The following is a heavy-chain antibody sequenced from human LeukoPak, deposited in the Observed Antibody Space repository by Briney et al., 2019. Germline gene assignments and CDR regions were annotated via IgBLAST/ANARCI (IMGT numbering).Heavy chain of an antibody. Sequence: PGGSLRLSCAASGFTFTNHGIHWVRHAPPKGQERVAFIRNVANNKYSADAVKGRFTISRDNSKCTQYLQMNRLRAEDTALYYCVRDFEWGFVHCGQGDLVTVSS. CDR2: IRNVANNK. J-gene: IGHJ4*02. V-gene: IGHV3-30*02. D-gene: IGHD3-9*01. CDR3: VRDFEWGFVH. CDR1: GFTFTNHG.